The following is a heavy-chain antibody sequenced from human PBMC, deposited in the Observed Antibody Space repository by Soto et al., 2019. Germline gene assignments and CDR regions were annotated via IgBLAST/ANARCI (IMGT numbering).Heavy chain of an antibody. CDR2: IYYIGRT. V-gene: IGHV4-39*01. CDR3: ARQRTTVVTQAYFDH. Sequence: SETLSLTCIVSGESISSSSYYWGWIRQPPGKGLEWIGSIYYIGRTYYNPSFKSRVTISIDTSKNQFSLKLSSVTATDTAVYYCARQRTTVVTQAYFDHWGQGALVTVS. D-gene: IGHD2-21*02. CDR1: GESISSSSYY. J-gene: IGHJ4*02.